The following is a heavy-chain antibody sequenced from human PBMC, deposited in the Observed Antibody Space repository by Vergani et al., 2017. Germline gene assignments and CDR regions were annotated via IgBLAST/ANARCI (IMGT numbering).Heavy chain of an antibody. CDR1: GFSFSSYS. CDR3: ARTLIVTQGGLLWFGSTRNYGMDV. V-gene: IGHV3-21*02. CDR2: ISGSSSYV. J-gene: IGHJ6*02. Sequence: EVQLVESGGGLVKPGGSLRLSCAASGFSFSSYSMNWVRQAPGKGLEWVASISGSSSYVFYRDSVEGRFTITRDNAKKSVYLQMNSLRAEDTAVYYCARTLIVTQGGLLWFGSTRNYGMDVWGQGTTVTVSS. D-gene: IGHD3-10*01.